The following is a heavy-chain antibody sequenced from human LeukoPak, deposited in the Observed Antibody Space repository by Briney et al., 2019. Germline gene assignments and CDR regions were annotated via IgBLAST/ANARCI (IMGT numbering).Heavy chain of an antibody. CDR3: AYDSSGYYRYNFDY. V-gene: IGHV4-34*01. CDR1: GGSFSGYY. J-gene: IGHJ4*02. D-gene: IGHD3-22*01. CDR2: INHSGST. Sequence: ASETLSLTCAVYGGSFSGYYWSWIRQPPGKGLEWIGEINHSGSTNYNPSLKSRVTISVDTSKNQFSLKLSSVTAADTAVYYCAYDSSGYYRYNFDYWGQGTLVTVSS.